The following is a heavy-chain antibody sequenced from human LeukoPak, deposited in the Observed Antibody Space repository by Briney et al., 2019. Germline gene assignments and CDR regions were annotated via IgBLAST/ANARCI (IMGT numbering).Heavy chain of an antibody. CDR2: ISSSGSTI. CDR1: GFTFSSYE. J-gene: IGHJ3*02. CDR3: ARDDRPGIAAAGTVSEAFDI. Sequence: GGSLRLSCAASGFTFSSYEMNWVRQAPGKGLEWVSYISSSGSTIYYADSVKGRFTISRDSAKNSLYLQMNSLRAEDTAVYYCARDDRPGIAAAGTVSEAFDIWGQGTMVTVSS. V-gene: IGHV3-48*03. D-gene: IGHD6-13*01.